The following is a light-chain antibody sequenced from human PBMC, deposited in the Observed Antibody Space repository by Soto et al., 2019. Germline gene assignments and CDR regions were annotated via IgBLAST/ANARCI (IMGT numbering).Light chain of an antibody. CDR2: GGS. J-gene: IGKJ4*01. Sequence: EIVLTQSPAILSLSPGDSATLSCRASQSVSSNYLAWYQQKTGQAPRLLIYGGSSRATGIPNRFSGSGSGTDLNLTISRLEPEDFAVYYCQKYGSSPLTFGGGTKVDIK. CDR3: QKYGSSPLT. V-gene: IGKV3-20*01. CDR1: QSVSSNY.